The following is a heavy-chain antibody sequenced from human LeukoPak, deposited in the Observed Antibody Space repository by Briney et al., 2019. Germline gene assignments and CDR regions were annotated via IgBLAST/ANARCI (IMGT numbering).Heavy chain of an antibody. V-gene: IGHV1-2*06. CDR3: ARDPAIAAAGSMEVDY. D-gene: IGHD6-13*01. Sequence: ASVKVSCKASGYTFTGYYMHWVRQAPGQGLEWMGRINPNSGGTNYAQKFQGRVTMTRDTSISTAYMELGRLRSDDTAVYYCARDPAIAAAGSMEVDYWGQGTLVTVSS. CDR2: INPNSGGT. J-gene: IGHJ4*02. CDR1: GYTFTGYY.